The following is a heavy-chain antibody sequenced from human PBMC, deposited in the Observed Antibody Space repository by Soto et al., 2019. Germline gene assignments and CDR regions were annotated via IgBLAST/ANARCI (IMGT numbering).Heavy chain of an antibody. CDR2: IKHDTSEA. CDR3: ARDGLLFSGPYRPSRFDY. Sequence: EVQLVESGGGLVQPGRSLRLSCAASGFKFSNYWMSRVRQAPGKGLEWVGNIKHDTSEAHYADSVKDRFTITRDNIKNFLFLQMNGLRADDTASYYCARDGLLFSGPYRPSRFDYWGLGTLVTVSS. CDR1: GFKFSNYW. V-gene: IGHV3-7*03. J-gene: IGHJ4*02. D-gene: IGHD3-16*02.